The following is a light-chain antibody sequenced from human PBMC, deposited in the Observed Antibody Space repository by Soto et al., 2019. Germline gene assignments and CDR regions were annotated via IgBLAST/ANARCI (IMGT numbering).Light chain of an antibody. J-gene: IGKJ1*01. CDR3: QQYNSGPPPSEF. V-gene: IGKV3D-15*01. CDR1: QTVSNN. Sequence: EVVMTQSPATLSVSPGERATLSCRASQTVSNNLAWYQQKPGQAPRLLIYGASTRATGVPARFSGSGSGTEFTFPINSLLSEDCAVYKCQQYNSGPPPSEFVGHGTIVEIK. CDR2: GAS.